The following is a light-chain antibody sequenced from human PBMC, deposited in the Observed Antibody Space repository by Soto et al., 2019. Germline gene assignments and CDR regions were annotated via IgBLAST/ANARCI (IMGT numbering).Light chain of an antibody. CDR3: QQNYDTPIT. CDR2: AAS. Sequence: DFEMTQSPSSLSAFVGYRVTLTCRASQSIGTFLSWYQQKSGRAPKLLIYAASSLQIGVPSRFSGSGSGTNFTLTISSLKPEDFATYFCQQNYDTPITFGQGTRLEIK. CDR1: QSIGTF. V-gene: IGKV1-39*01. J-gene: IGKJ5*01.